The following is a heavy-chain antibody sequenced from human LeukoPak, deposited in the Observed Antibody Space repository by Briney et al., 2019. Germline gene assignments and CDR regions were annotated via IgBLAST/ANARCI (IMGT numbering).Heavy chain of an antibody. D-gene: IGHD6-13*01. J-gene: IGHJ3*02. Sequence: PSETLSLTCTVSGGSISSYYWSWIRQPPGKGLEWIGYIYYSGSTNYNPSLKSRVTISVDTSKNQFSLKPSSVTAADTAVYYCARDRQQLFPLAFDIWGQGTMVTVSS. CDR1: GGSISSYY. CDR3: ARDRQQLFPLAFDI. V-gene: IGHV4-59*01. CDR2: IYYSGST.